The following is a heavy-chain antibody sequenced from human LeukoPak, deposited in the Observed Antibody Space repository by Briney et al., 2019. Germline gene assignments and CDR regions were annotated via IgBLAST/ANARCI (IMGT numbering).Heavy chain of an antibody. Sequence: GGSLRLSCAASGFTFSSCAMSWVRQAPGKGLEWVSAISGSGVSTDYADSVKGRFTISRDNSKNTLYLQMDSLRAEDTAVYYCAKEASEYSTSKVFDYWGQGTLVTVSS. CDR2: ISGSGVST. D-gene: IGHD6-6*01. CDR3: AKEASEYSTSKVFDY. CDR1: GFTFSSCA. J-gene: IGHJ4*02. V-gene: IGHV3-23*01.